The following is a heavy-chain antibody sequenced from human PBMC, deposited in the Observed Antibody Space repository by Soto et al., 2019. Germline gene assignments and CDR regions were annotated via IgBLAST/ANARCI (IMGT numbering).Heavy chain of an antibody. CDR1: GGSISSYY. J-gene: IGHJ5*02. V-gene: IGHV4-59*12. Sequence: PSETLSLTCTVSGGSISSYYWSWIRQPPGKGLEWIGYIYYSGSTYYNPSLKSRVTISVDTSKNQFSLKLSSVTAADTAVYYCARENTMVRGVIGSWGQGTLVTVSS. CDR2: IYYSGST. D-gene: IGHD3-10*01. CDR3: ARENTMVRGVIGS.